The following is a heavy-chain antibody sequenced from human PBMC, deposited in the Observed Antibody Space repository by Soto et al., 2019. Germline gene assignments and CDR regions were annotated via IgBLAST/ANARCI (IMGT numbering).Heavy chain of an antibody. CDR3: ARANPPMTTVITH. CDR1: GFTFGIYS. V-gene: IGHV3-48*02. CDR2: ISETGSTK. D-gene: IGHD4-17*01. J-gene: IGHJ4*02. Sequence: TGGALRLSCAASGFTFGIYSLNWVRQAPGKGLEWVSYISETGSTKYYADSVKGRFTISRDNAENSVYLQMNSLRDEDTAVYYCARANPPMTTVITHWGQGTLVTVSS.